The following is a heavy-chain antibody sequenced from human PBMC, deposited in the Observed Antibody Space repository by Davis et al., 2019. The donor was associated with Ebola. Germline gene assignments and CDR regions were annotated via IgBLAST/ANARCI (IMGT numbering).Heavy chain of an antibody. CDR3: ARVEVDGDIPATYSGSYLYYYGMDV. CDR2: IYYSGST. J-gene: IGHJ6*04. CDR1: GGSISSSSYY. Sequence: PSETLSLTCTVSGGSISSSSYYWGWIRQPPGKGLEWIGSIYYSGSTYYNPSLKSRVTISVDTSKNQFSLKLSSVTAADTAVYYCARVEVDGDIPATYSGSYLYYYGMDVWGKGTTVTVSS. D-gene: IGHD1-26*01. V-gene: IGHV4-39*01.